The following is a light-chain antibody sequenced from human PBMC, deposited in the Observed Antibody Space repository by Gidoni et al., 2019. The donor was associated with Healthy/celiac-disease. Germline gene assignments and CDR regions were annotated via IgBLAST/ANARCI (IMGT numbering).Light chain of an antibody. Sequence: DIHMPPPPSSLSASVGHRVTITCRTSQGISNYSAWYQQKPGKVPKLLIYAASTLQSGVPSRFRGSGSGTDFTLTISSLQPEDVATYYCQKYNSAPLTFGGGTKVEIK. CDR3: QKYNSAPLT. CDR1: QGISNY. J-gene: IGKJ4*01. CDR2: AAS. V-gene: IGKV1-27*01.